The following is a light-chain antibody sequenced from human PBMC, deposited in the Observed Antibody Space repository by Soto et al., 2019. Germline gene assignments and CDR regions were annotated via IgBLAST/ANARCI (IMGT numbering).Light chain of an antibody. J-gene: IGKJ2*02. Sequence: DIQMTQSPSSLSASVGDRVTITCRASQSISSYLNWYQQKPGKAPKLLIYAASSLQSGVPSRFSGSGSGTDFTLTISSLQPEDFATYYCQPSYSTPVWTFGQGTKLEIK. CDR3: QPSYSTPVWT. CDR2: AAS. V-gene: IGKV1-39*01. CDR1: QSISSY.